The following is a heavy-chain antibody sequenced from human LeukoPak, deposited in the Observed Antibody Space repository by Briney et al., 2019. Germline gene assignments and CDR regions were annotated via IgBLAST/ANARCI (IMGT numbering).Heavy chain of an antibody. CDR3: ARDAGGTWHRSDGYSTGGDYYYGVDV. V-gene: IGHV3-21*06. CDR2: ISSSGTYM. D-gene: IGHD2-8*01. CDR1: GFTFSTYG. Sequence: PGGSLRLSCAAFGFTFSTYGMSWVRQPPGKGLEWVSSISSSGTYMYNADSVKGRFTISRDNAKNSLYLHMNSLRADDTAVYYCARDAGGTWHRSDGYSTGGDYYYGVDVWGQGTTVTVSS. J-gene: IGHJ6*02.